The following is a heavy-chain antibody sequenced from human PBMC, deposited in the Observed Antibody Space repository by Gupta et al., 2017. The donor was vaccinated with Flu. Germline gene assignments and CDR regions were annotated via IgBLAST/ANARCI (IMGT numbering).Heavy chain of an antibody. CDR3: ASPWPDEKDPSKETDTAMVKAASWFDP. V-gene: IGHV3-23*01. D-gene: IGHD5-18*01. CDR2: ISGSGGST. Sequence: EVQLLESGGGLVQPGGSLRLSCAASGFTFSSYAMSWVRQAPGKGLEWVSAISGSGGSTYYADSVKGRFTISRDNSKNTLYLQMNSLRAEDTAVYYCASPWPDEKDPSKETDTAMVKAASWFDPWGQGTLVTVSS. CDR1: GFTFSSYA. J-gene: IGHJ5*02.